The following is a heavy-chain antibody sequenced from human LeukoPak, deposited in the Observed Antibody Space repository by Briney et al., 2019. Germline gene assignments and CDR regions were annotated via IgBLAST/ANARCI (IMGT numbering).Heavy chain of an antibody. CDR3: AGRLGGYCGTSSCPGGDY. CDR2: IFHIGTT. J-gene: IGHJ4*02. CDR1: GYSISSGYY. D-gene: IGHD2-2*01. V-gene: IGHV4-38-2*01. Sequence: SETLSLTCAVSGYSISSGYYWGWIRQPPGKGLEWIGSIFHIGTTYYNPSLKSRVTLSVDTSKNQFSLKLSSVTAADTAVYYCAGRLGGYCGTSSCPGGDYWGQGTLVTVSS.